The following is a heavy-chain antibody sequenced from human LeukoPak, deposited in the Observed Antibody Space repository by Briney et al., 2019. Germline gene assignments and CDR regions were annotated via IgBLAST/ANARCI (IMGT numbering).Heavy chain of an antibody. CDR3: ARVSLLDDGGLGDY. V-gene: IGHV3-21*01. J-gene: IGHJ4*02. D-gene: IGHD4-23*01. CDR1: GFTFSSYT. CDR2: ISGGSSYT. Sequence: PGGSLRLSCVASGFTFSSYTMNWVRQAPGKGLEWVSCISGGSSYTNFADSVKGRFTISRDNAKNSLYLQMNSLRAEDTAVYYCARVSLLDDGGLGDYWGQGTLVTVSS.